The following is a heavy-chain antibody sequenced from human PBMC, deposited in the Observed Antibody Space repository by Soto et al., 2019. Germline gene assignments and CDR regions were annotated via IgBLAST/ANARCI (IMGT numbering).Heavy chain of an antibody. V-gene: IGHV3-21*01. CDR1: GFTFSGSS. CDR2: ISSSGSFL. Sequence: PGGSLRLSCAASGFTFSGSSMNWVRQTAGKGLEWVSSISSSGSFLSYADSVKGRFTISRDNARNSLYLQMNNLRVADTALYYCARDPPHGGTSSWDADSWGQGTLVTVPQ. J-gene: IGHJ4*02. D-gene: IGHD1-26*01. CDR3: ARDPPHGGTSSWDADS.